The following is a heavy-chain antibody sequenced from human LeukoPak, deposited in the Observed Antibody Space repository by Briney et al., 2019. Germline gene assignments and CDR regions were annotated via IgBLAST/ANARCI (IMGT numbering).Heavy chain of an antibody. CDR2: IYSGGST. J-gene: IGHJ4*02. CDR1: GFTVSSNY. Sequence: PGGSLRLSCAASGFTVSSNYMSWVRQAPGKGLEWVSVIYSGGSTYYADSVKGRFTISRDNSKNTLYLQMNSLRTDDTAVYYCAKPSYSYGLIDYWGQGTLVTVSS. V-gene: IGHV3-66*04. CDR3: AKPSYSYGLIDY. D-gene: IGHD5-18*01.